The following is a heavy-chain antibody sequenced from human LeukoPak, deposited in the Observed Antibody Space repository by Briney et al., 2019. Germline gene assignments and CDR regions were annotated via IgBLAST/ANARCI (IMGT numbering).Heavy chain of an antibody. CDR2: ISSSSSTV. CDR3: ASGERGCNYGPAAY. CDR1: GFTFSSYS. J-gene: IGHJ4*02. V-gene: IGHV3-48*01. Sequence: GGSLRLSCTASGFTFSSYSMSWVRQAPGKGLEWVSYISSSSSTVYYTDSVRGRFTVSRDNAENSLYLQMNSLRVEDTAVYYCASGERGCNYGPAAYWGQGTLVTVSS. D-gene: IGHD5-12*01.